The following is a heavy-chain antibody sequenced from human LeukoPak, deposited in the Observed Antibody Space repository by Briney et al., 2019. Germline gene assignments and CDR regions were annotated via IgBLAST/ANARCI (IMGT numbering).Heavy chain of an antibody. Sequence: SETLSLTCTVSGGSISSYYWSWIRQPAGKGLEWIGRIYISGSTNYNPSLKSRVTMSVDTSKNQFSLKLSSVTAADTAVYYCARGPFTIFGVVRPYYYYGMDVWGQGTTVTVSS. J-gene: IGHJ6*02. D-gene: IGHD3-3*01. CDR3: ARGPFTIFGVVRPYYYYGMDV. V-gene: IGHV4-4*07. CDR2: IYISGST. CDR1: GGSISSYY.